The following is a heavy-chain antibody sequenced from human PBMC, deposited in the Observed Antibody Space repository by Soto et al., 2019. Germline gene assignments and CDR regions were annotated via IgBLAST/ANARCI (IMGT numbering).Heavy chain of an antibody. CDR1: GGSISSGGYY. CDR3: ARNVDTAMGVDY. D-gene: IGHD5-18*01. V-gene: IGHV4-31*03. Sequence: SETLSLTCTVSGGSISSGGYYWSWIRQHPGKGLEWIGYIYYSGSTYYNPSLKSRVTISVDTSKNQFSLKLSSVTAADTAVYYCARNVDTAMGVDYWGQGTLVTVSS. J-gene: IGHJ4*02. CDR2: IYYSGST.